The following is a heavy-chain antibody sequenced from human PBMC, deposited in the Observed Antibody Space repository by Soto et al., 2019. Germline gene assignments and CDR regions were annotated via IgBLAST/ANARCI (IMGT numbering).Heavy chain of an antibody. CDR1: GGSFSGYY. J-gene: IGHJ6*02. D-gene: IGHD3-10*01. CDR2: INHSGST. CDR3: ARGRVRLVYPRANYYGMDV. Sequence: SETLSLTCAVYGGSFSGYYWSWIRQPPGKGLEWIGEINHSGSTNYNPSLKSRVTISVDTSKNQFSLKLSSVTAADTAVYYCARGRVRLVYPRANYYGMDVWGQGTTVPVSS. V-gene: IGHV4-34*01.